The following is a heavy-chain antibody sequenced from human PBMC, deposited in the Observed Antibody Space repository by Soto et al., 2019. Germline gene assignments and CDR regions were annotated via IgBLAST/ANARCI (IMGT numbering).Heavy chain of an antibody. J-gene: IGHJ3*02. CDR1: GGSISSSSYY. CDR2: IYYSGST. V-gene: IGHV4-39*01. CDR3: ATPRWGMSKMATGNDGAFDS. D-gene: IGHD3-16*01. Sequence: QLQLQESGPGLVKPSETLSLICTVSGGSISSSSYYWGWIRQPPGKGLEWIGSIYYSGSTYYNPSLKSRVTTAVDTSKNQSSLNLSSVTAADTAVYYCATPRWGMSKMATGNDGAFDSWGQGTMVTVSS.